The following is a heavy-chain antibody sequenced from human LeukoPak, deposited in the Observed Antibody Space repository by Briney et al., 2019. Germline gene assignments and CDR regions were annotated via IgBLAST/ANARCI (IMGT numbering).Heavy chain of an antibody. D-gene: IGHD3-9*01. V-gene: IGHV4-61*02. J-gene: IGHJ4*02. CDR1: GGSISSGSYY. CDR2: IYTSGST. Sequence: SQTLSLTCTVSGGSISSGSYYWSWIRQPAGKGLEWIGRIYTSGSTNYNPSLKSRVTISVDTSKNQFSLKLSSVTAADTAVYYCARGALRYFDWSPFDYWGQGTLVTVSS. CDR3: ARGALRYFDWSPFDY.